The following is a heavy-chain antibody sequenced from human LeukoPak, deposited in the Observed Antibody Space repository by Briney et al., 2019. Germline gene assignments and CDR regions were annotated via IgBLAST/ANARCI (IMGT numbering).Heavy chain of an antibody. V-gene: IGHV3-7*04. CDR1: GFTFSVYW. J-gene: IGHJ4*02. CDR2: IKPDGSEG. Sequence: GGSLRLSCAASGFTFSVYWMSWVRQAPGKGPEWVANIKPDGSEGSYVDSVKGRFTISRDNAKNSLYLQMNSLRSEDTAVYFCARGSVVAANFDFWGQGTRVSVSS. D-gene: IGHD2-15*01. CDR3: ARGSVVAANFDF.